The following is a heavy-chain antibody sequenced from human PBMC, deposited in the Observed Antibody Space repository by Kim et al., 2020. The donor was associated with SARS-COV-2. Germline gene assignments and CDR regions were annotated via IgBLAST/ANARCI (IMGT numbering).Heavy chain of an antibody. CDR2: ISGSAGST. Sequence: KGLEWVASISGSAGSTYYADFVKGRFTISRDNTKNTLYVQMNTLRAEDTAMYYCAKDMMYSSGWFASWGQGTLVAVAS. D-gene: IGHD6-19*01. J-gene: IGHJ5*01. V-gene: IGHV3-23*01. CDR3: AKDMMYSSGWFAS.